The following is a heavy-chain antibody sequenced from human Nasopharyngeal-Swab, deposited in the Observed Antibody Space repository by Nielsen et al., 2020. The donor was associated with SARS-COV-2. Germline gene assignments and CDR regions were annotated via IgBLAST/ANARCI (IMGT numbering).Heavy chain of an antibody. Sequence: SLKISCAASGFTFDDYAMHWVRQAPGKGLEWVSGISWNSGSIGYADSVKGRFTISRDNAKNSLYLQMNSLRAEDTALYYCAKVKRGLPWFGELSYWGQGTLVTVSS. CDR2: ISWNSGSI. V-gene: IGHV3-9*01. CDR3: AKVKRGLPWFGELSY. CDR1: GFTFDDYA. J-gene: IGHJ4*02. D-gene: IGHD3-10*01.